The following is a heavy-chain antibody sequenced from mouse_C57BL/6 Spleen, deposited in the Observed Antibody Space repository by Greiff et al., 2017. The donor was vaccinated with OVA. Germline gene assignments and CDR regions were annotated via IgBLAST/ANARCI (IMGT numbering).Heavy chain of an antibody. CDR2: ISNGGGST. CDR3: ARGDYGSSYWYFDV. J-gene: IGHJ1*03. CDR1: GFTFSDYY. Sequence: EVKLMESGGGLVQPGGSLKLSCAASGFTFSDYYMYWVRQTPEKRLEWVAYISNGGGSTYYPDTVKGRFTISRDNAKNTLYLQMSRLKSEDTAMYYCARGDYGSSYWYFDVWGTGTTVTVSS. D-gene: IGHD1-1*01. V-gene: IGHV5-12*01.